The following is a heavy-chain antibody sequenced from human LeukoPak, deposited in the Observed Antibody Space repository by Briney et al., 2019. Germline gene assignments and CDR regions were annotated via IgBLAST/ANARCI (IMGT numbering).Heavy chain of an antibody. Sequence: ASVKVSCKASGYTFTGYYMHWVRQAPGQGLEWMGWINPNSGGTNYAQKFQGRVTMTRDTSIGTAYMELSRLRSDDTAVYYCARESECKVSSPNRIAAAGTCGYLASDYWGQGTLVTVSS. D-gene: IGHD6-13*01. CDR2: INPNSGGT. V-gene: IGHV1-2*02. J-gene: IGHJ4*02. CDR3: ARESECKVSSPNRIAAAGTCGYLASDY. CDR1: GYTFTGYY.